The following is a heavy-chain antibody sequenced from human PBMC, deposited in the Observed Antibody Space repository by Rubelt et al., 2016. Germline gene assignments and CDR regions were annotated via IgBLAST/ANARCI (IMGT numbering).Heavy chain of an antibody. J-gene: IGHJ4*02. CDR2: INHSGST. Sequence: QVQLQQWGAGLLKPSETLSLTCAVYGGSLNGYNWSWIRQPPGKGLEWIGKINHSGSTDYNPSLKSRVTISVDTSKNQISLKLSSVTAADTAVYYCARDTKYGDYYFDLWGQGTLVTVAS. CDR1: GGSLNGYN. V-gene: IGHV4-34*01. D-gene: IGHD2-21*02. CDR3: ARDTKYGDYYFDL.